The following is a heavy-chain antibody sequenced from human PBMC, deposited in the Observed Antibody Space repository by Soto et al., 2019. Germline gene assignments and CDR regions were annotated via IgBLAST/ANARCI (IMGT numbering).Heavy chain of an antibody. J-gene: IGHJ4*02. CDR2: INPSGGST. CDR3: ARTDGYTFDY. D-gene: IGHD5-12*01. CDR1: GYTFTSYY. Sequence: QVQLVQSGAEVKKPGASVKVSCKASGYTFTSYYMHWVRQAPGQGLEWMGTINPSGGSTTYAQKFQGRVTMTRDTSTSTVYMELSSLRSEDSAVYYCARTDGYTFDYWGQGTLVTVSS. V-gene: IGHV1-46*01.